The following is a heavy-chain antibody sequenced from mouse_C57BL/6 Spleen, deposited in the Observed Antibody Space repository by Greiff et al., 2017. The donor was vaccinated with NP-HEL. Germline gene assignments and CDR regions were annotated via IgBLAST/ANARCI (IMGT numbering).Heavy chain of an antibody. CDR3: ARRAAHYCAMEY. Sequence: VQLQQPGAELVKPGASVKLSCKASGYTFTSYWMHWVKHRPGQGLEWIGMIHPYRGSTNYNAQFKSPATLTVDKSSSTAYMQLSSLTSDGSAVYYCARRAAHYCAMEYWGQGTSVTVSS. CDR2: IHPYRGST. CDR1: GYTFTSYW. D-gene: IGHD3-1*01. J-gene: IGHJ4*01. V-gene: IGHV1-64*01.